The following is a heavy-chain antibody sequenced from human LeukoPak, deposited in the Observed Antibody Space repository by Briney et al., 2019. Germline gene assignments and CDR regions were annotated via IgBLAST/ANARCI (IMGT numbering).Heavy chain of an antibody. CDR2: MNPNSGNT. V-gene: IGHV1-8*02. J-gene: IGHJ3*02. CDR1: GYTFTSYY. CDR3: ARTKFRGYRAFDI. D-gene: IGHD2-2*02. Sequence: ASVKVSCKASGYTFTSYYMHWVRQATGQGLEWMGWMNPNSGNTGYAQKFQGRVTMTRNTSISTAYMELSSLRPEDTAVYYCARTKFRGYRAFDIWGQGTMVTVSS.